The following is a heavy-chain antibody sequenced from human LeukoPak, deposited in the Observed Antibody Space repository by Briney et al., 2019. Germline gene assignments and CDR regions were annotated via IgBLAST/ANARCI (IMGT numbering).Heavy chain of an antibody. J-gene: IGHJ4*02. CDR3: AKIPLYYYDSSGYFY. D-gene: IGHD3-22*01. CDR2: ISGNGGST. V-gene: IGHV3-23*01. Sequence: GGSLRLSCAASGFTFSSYAMSWVRQAPGKGLEWVSAISGNGGSTYYADSVKGRFTISRDNSKNTLYLQMNSLRAEDTAVYYCAKIPLYYYDSSGYFYWGQGTLVTVSS. CDR1: GFTFSSYA.